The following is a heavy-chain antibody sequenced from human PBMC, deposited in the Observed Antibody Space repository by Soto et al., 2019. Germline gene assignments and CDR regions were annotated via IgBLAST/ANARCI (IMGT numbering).Heavy chain of an antibody. Sequence: AVKVSCKASGGTFSSYTISWVRQAPGQGLEWMGRIIPILGIANYAQKFQGRVTITADKSTSTAYMELSSLRSEDTAVYYCARAPWDFDSRGSGAAFDPWGQETMDT. CDR1: GGTFSSYT. D-gene: IGHD3-22*01. J-gene: IGHJ3*01. CDR2: IIPILGIA. CDR3: ARAPWDFDSRGSGAAFDP. V-gene: IGHV1-69*02.